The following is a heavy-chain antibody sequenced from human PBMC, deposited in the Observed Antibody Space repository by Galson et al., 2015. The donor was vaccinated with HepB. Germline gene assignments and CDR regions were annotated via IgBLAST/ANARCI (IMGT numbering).Heavy chain of an antibody. D-gene: IGHD2-15*01. Sequence: SLRLSCAASGFTFNNYWMHWIRQAPGTGLVWVSCIKSDGSSPTYADSVKGRFTIPRDNAMNTLYLQMNSLRAEDTDVYFCARGGYCSGGDCYSTGGYYWGQGALVTVSS. J-gene: IGHJ4*02. CDR2: IKSDGSSP. CDR1: GFTFNNYW. V-gene: IGHV3-74*01. CDR3: ARGGYCSGGDCYSTGGYY.